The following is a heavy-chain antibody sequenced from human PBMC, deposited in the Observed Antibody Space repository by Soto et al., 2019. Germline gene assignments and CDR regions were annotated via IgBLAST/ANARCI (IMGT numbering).Heavy chain of an antibody. D-gene: IGHD3-16*01. CDR3: ARGAPVGITTGGGMVEDAFDI. CDR1: GGSISSGGYY. J-gene: IGHJ3*02. Sequence: PSETLSLTCTVSGGSISSGGYYWSWIRQHPGKGLEWIGYIYYSGSTYYNPSLKSRVTISVDTSKNQFSLKLSSVTAADTAVYYCARGAPVGITTGGGMVEDAFDIWGQGTMVTVSS. CDR2: IYYSGST. V-gene: IGHV4-31*03.